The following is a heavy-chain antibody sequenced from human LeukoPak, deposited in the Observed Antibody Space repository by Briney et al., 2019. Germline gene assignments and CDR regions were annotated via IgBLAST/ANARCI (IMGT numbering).Heavy chain of an antibody. D-gene: IGHD6-13*01. CDR3: ARVTYIAAAGTSRSDY. Sequence: PGGSLRLSCAASGFTFSSYEMNWVRQAPGKGLEWVSYISSSGSTIYYADSVKGRFTISRDNAKNSLYLQMNSLRAEDTAVYYCARVTYIAAAGTSRSDYWGQGTLVTVSS. CDR2: ISSSGSTI. J-gene: IGHJ4*02. CDR1: GFTFSSYE. V-gene: IGHV3-48*03.